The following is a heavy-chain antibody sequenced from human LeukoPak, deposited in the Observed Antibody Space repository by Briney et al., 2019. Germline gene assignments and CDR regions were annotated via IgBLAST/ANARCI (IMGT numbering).Heavy chain of an antibody. Sequence: PGGSLRLSCAASGFTFSSYSMNWVRQTPGKGLEWVSSISSSSSYIYYADSVKGRFTISRDNAKNSLYLQMNSLRAEDTAVYYCARGGEQQLDPFDYWGQGTLVTVSS. CDR1: GFTFSSYS. J-gene: IGHJ4*02. CDR2: ISSSSSYI. D-gene: IGHD6-13*01. CDR3: ARGGEQQLDPFDY. V-gene: IGHV3-21*01.